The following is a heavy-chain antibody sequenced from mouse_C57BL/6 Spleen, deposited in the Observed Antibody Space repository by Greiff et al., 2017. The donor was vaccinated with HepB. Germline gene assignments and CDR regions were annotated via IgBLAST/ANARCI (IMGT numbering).Heavy chain of an antibody. CDR1: GFTFSNYW. CDR3: TGSSYYYGSSPYAMDY. D-gene: IGHD1-1*01. Sequence: EVKVEESGGGLVQPGGSMKLSCVASGFTFSNYWMNWVRQSPEKGLEWVAQIRLKSDNYATHYAESVKGRFTISRDDSKSSVYLQMNNLRAEDTGIYYCTGSSYYYGSSPYAMDYWGQGTSVTVSS. J-gene: IGHJ4*01. CDR2: IRLKSDNYAT. V-gene: IGHV6-3*01.